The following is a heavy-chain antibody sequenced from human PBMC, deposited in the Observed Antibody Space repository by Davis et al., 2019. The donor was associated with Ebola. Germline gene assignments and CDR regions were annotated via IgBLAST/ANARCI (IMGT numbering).Heavy chain of an antibody. V-gene: IGHV3-48*03. CDR1: GFTFSNFE. CDR2: ISRSGTTI. J-gene: IGHJ4*02. D-gene: IGHD5-12*01. Sequence: GESLKISCAASGFTFSNFEMNWVRQAPGKGLEWLSYISRSGTTIDYADSVRGRFTVSRDNAKNSLYLHMSSLRADDTAVYFCARATEAFDYWGQGTLVTVSS. CDR3: ARATEAFDY.